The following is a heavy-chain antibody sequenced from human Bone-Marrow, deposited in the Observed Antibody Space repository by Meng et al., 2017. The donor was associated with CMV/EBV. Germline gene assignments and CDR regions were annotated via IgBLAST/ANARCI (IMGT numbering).Heavy chain of an antibody. CDR3: ARGPWFDP. J-gene: IGHJ5*02. CDR1: GFTFSSYS. Sequence: GESLKISCAASGFTFSSYSMNWVRQAPGKGLEWVSSISSSSSYIYYADSVKGRFTISRDNAKNSLYLQMNSLRAEDTAVYYCARGPWFDPWGQGTLVIVPS. V-gene: IGHV3-21*01. CDR2: ISSSSSYI.